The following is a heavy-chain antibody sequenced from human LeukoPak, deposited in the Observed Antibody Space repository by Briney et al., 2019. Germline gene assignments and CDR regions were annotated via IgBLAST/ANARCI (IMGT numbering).Heavy chain of an antibody. Sequence: ASVKVSCKASGYTFTSYGISWVRQAPGQGLEWMGRIIPILGIANYAQKFQGRVTITADKSTSTAYMELSSLRSEDTAVYYCARDLGAYCGGDCWNYYYYGMDVWGQGTTVTVSS. V-gene: IGHV1-69*04. CDR2: IIPILGIA. D-gene: IGHD2-21*02. J-gene: IGHJ6*02. CDR1: GYTFTSYG. CDR3: ARDLGAYCGGDCWNYYYYGMDV.